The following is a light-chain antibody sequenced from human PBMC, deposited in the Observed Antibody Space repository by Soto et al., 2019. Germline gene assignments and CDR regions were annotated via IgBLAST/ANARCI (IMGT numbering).Light chain of an antibody. J-gene: IGKJ5*01. V-gene: IGKV3-11*01. Sequence: IVLTQSPATLSLSPGERATLSCRARQSVSSDLAWYQQKPGQAPRLLIYDASNRATGIPARFSGSGSGTDFTLTISSLEPEDFAVYYCQQRSNWPPITFGQGTRLEIK. CDR1: QSVSSD. CDR3: QQRSNWPPIT. CDR2: DAS.